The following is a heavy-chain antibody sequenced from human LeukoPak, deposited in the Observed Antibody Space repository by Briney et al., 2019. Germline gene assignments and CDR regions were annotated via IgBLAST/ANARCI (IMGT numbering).Heavy chain of an antibody. J-gene: IGHJ5*02. Sequence: SATLSLTCTVSGGSISTYYWSWIRQPAGKGLEWIGRIYASGSANYNPSLKSRVTISLDRSKNQFSLNLTSMTAADTAVYYCARGLMGTTGEQNWFDPWGQGTLVTVSS. D-gene: IGHD1-7*01. CDR3: ARGLMGTTGEQNWFDP. V-gene: IGHV4-4*07. CDR2: IYASGSA. CDR1: GGSISTYY.